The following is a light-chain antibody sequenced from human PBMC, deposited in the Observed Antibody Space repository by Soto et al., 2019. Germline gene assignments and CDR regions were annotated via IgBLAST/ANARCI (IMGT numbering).Light chain of an antibody. CDR1: QGISNY. CDR3: QKYHSGPPVT. V-gene: IGKV1-27*01. CDR2: AAS. J-gene: IGKJ3*01. Sequence: DIQMTQSPSSLSASVGDRVTITCRASQGISNYLAWYQQKPGQVPKLLIYAASTLQSGVPSRFSGSGSGTDFTLSISSLQPEDVGSYYCQKYHSGPPVTFGPGTKVDIK.